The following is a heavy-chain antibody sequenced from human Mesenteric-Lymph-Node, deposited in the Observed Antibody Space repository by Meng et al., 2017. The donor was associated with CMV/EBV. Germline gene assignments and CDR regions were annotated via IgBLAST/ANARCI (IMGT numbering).Heavy chain of an antibody. CDR3: ARDPTITTSNAFDY. J-gene: IGHJ4*02. Sequence: SETLSLTCTVSGGSISSSSYYWCWIRQPPGKGLEWIGCFYSGGSTYYNPSLKSRVSISVDTSKNQLSLKLSSVTAADTAVYYCARDPTITTSNAFDYWGQGTLVTVSS. CDR2: FYSGGST. V-gene: IGHV4-39*07. CDR1: GGSISSSSYY. D-gene: IGHD3-3*01.